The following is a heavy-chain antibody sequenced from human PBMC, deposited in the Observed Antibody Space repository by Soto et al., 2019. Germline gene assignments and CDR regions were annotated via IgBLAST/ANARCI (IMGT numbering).Heavy chain of an antibody. D-gene: IGHD6-19*01. CDR3: AKDKGKQWLDYYYYGMDV. Sequence: EVQLVESGGGLVQPGRSLRLSCAASGFTFDDYAMHWVRQAPGKGLEWVSGISWNSGSIGYADSVKGRFTISRDNAKNSLYLQMNSLRAEDTALYYCAKDKGKQWLDYYYYGMDVWGQGTTVTVSS. CDR2: ISWNSGSI. J-gene: IGHJ6*02. V-gene: IGHV3-9*01. CDR1: GFTFDDYA.